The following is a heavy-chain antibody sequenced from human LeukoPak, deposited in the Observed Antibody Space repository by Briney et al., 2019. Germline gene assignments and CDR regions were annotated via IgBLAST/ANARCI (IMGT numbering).Heavy chain of an antibody. CDR1: GGSVSSGDYS. CDR2: IYHSGST. D-gene: IGHD3-22*01. J-gene: IGHJ4*02. CDR3: ARAAYYYDSSGYFDY. Sequence: SETLSLTCTVSGGSVSSGDYSWSWIRQPPGKGLEWIGYIYHSGSTYYNPSLKSRVTISVDRSKNQFSLKLSSVTAADTAVYYCARAAYYYDSSGYFDYWGQGTLVTVSS. V-gene: IGHV4-30-2*01.